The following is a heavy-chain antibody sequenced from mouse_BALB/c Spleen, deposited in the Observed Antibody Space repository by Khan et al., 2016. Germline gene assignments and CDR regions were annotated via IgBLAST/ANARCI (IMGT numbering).Heavy chain of an antibody. V-gene: IGHV14-3*02. D-gene: IGHD2-4*01. CDR1: GFNIKDTY. CDR2: IDPANGNT. Sequence: VQLQQSGAELVKPGASVKLSCTVSGFNIKDTYMHWVNQRPEQGLEWIGRIDPANGNTKYDPKFQDKATITADTSSNTAYLQLSSLTSEDTAVYYCSSWVYDYEFAYWGQGTLVTVSA. CDR3: SSWVYDYEFAY. J-gene: IGHJ3*01.